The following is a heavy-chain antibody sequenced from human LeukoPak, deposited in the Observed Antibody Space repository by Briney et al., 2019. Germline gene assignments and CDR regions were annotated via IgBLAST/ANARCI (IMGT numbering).Heavy chain of an antibody. D-gene: IGHD3-16*02. CDR1: GGSISSSNW. Sequence: PSETLSLTCAVSGGSISSSNWWSWVRQPPGKGLEWIGEIYHSGSTYYNPSLKSRVSISVDPSKSQFSLKLTSVTAADTAVYYCATHPLLDYWGQGSLVTVSS. CDR2: IYHSGST. V-gene: IGHV4-4*02. J-gene: IGHJ4*02. CDR3: ATHPLLDY.